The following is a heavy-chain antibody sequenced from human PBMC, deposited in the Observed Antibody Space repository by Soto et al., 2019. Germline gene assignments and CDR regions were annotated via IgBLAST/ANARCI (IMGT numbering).Heavy chain of an antibody. D-gene: IGHD6-19*01. CDR2: ISYDGNHE. J-gene: IGHJ4*02. CDR1: GFIFTNYA. V-gene: IGHV3-30-3*01. CDR3: ARSSVAGTWGYYFDY. Sequence: QVHLVESVGGVVQPGRSLRLSCAASGFIFTNYAMHWVRQAPGKGLEWVAVISYDGNHEYYADSVRGRFTISRDNSKNTLYLQMDSLRADDTALYYCARSSVAGTWGYYFDYWGQGALVTVSS.